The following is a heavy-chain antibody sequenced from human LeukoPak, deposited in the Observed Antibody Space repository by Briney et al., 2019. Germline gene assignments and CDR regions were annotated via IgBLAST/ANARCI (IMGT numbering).Heavy chain of an antibody. CDR2: INQDGREK. V-gene: IGHV3-7*01. CDR3: ARVDCTNGVCYSRYYYMDV. J-gene: IGHJ6*03. D-gene: IGHD2-8*01. CDR1: GFTFSSYW. Sequence: GGSLRLSCAASGFTFSSYWMSCVRQAPGKGLGWVANINQDGREKYYVDSVKGRFTISRDNAKNSLYLQMNSLRAEDTAVYYCARVDCTNGVCYSRYYYMDVWGKGNTVTVSS.